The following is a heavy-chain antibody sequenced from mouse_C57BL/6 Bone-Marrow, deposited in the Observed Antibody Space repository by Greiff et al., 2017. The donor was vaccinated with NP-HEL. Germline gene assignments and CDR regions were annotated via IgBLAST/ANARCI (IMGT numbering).Heavy chain of an antibody. Sequence: EVKVVESGGGLVQPKGSLKLSCAASGFSFNTYAMNWVRQAPGKGLEWVARIRSKSNNYATYYADSVKDRFTISRDDSESMLYLQMNNLKTEDTAMYYCVRQGLLPYYYAMDYWGQGTSVTVSS. CDR2: IRSKSNNYAT. D-gene: IGHD2-3*01. J-gene: IGHJ4*01. CDR1: GFSFNTYA. CDR3: VRQGLLPYYYAMDY. V-gene: IGHV10-1*01.